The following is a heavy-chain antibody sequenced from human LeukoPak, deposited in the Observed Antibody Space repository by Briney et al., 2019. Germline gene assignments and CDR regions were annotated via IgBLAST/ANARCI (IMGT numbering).Heavy chain of an antibody. D-gene: IGHD5/OR15-5a*01. CDR2: ISYDGNNK. Sequence: LGLSCAASGFTFRSFAVVWVRQAPNKALECLAAISYDGNNKYYADSVKGRFTISRDNSKNTLYLQMDSLRAEDTAMYYCARDKIYETFDSWGQGTLVTVSS. V-gene: IGHV3-30*04. CDR1: GFTFRSFA. CDR3: ARDKIYETFDS. J-gene: IGHJ4*02.